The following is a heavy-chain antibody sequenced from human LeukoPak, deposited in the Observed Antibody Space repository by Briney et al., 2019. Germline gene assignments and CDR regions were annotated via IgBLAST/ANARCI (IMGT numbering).Heavy chain of an antibody. D-gene: IGHD3-10*01. CDR2: IYYSGST. V-gene: IGHV4-39*07. Sequence: SETLSLTCTVSGGSVSSSSYYWGWIRQPPGKGLEWIGSIYYSGSTYYNPSLKSRVTISVDTSKNQFSLNLRSLTAADTAVYYCARHYGSGRPYFDYWGQGTLVTVSS. CDR1: GGSVSSSSYY. J-gene: IGHJ4*02. CDR3: ARHYGSGRPYFDY.